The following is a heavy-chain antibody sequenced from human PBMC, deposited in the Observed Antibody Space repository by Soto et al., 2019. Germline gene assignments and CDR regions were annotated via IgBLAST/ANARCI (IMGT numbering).Heavy chain of an antibody. CDR3: ATLQLGREEVFDS. Sequence: EVQLVESGGGLVQPGGSLRLSCAASGFTFKTYSMNWVRQAPGKGLEWVSYISETSLAIYYRDSVKGRFTISSDNAKNTRYLQMNSLRDEDTAVYYCATLQLGREEVFDSWGQGTLVTVSS. V-gene: IGHV3-48*02. D-gene: IGHD1-1*01. CDR2: ISETSLAI. J-gene: IGHJ4*02. CDR1: GFTFKTYS.